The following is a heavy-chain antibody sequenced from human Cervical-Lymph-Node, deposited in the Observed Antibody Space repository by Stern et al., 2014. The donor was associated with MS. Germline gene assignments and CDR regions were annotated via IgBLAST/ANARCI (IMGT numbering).Heavy chain of an antibody. D-gene: IGHD6-6*01. CDR1: GGTFSTYS. V-gene: IGHV1-69*01. CDR3: ATDVLRDISSSS. Sequence: VQLVQSGAQVKKPGSSVRVSCQASGGTFSTYSFCWVRQAPGQGLAWMGGIVPIFGKTNYAQKFQGRVTFTADESTSTVYMDLTSLRSDDTAVYYCATDVLRDISSSSWGQGTQVTVSS. CDR2: IVPIFGKT. J-gene: IGHJ5*02.